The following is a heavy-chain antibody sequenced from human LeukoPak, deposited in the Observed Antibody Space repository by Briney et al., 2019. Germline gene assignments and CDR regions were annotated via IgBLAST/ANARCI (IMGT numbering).Heavy chain of an antibody. J-gene: IGHJ4*02. CDR3: ARGDTLRYYFDY. Sequence: PGRSLRLSCAASGFTFSSYAMHWVRQAPGKGLEWVAVISYDGSNKYYADSVKGRFTISRDNSKNTLYLQMNSLRAEDTAVYYCARGDTLRYYFDYWGQGTLVTVSS. CDR1: GFTFSSYA. CDR2: ISYDGSNK. V-gene: IGHV3-30-3*01.